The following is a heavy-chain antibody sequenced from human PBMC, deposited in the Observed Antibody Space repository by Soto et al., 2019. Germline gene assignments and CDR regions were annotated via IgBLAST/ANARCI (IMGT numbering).Heavy chain of an antibody. D-gene: IGHD2-2*01. Sequence: EVQLVESGGGLVQPGGSLRLSCAASGFTFASYWMHWVRQAPGKGLEWVANIKEDGSEDSSVPSLRGCFTISRDNAKNSLYLQMNNLRAEDTAVYYCSRGTSDLPGIDYWGQGTPVTVSS. V-gene: IGHV3-7*01. J-gene: IGHJ4*02. CDR3: SRGTSDLPGIDY. CDR1: GFTFASYW. CDR2: IKEDGSED.